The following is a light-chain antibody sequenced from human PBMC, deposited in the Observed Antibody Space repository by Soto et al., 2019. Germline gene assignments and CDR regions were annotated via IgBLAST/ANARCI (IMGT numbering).Light chain of an antibody. CDR1: QSVSSN. Sequence: EIVMTQSPATQSVSPGERATLSCRASQSVSSNLAWYQQKPGQAPRLLIYGASSRATGIPDRFSGSGSGTEFTLTISSLQSEDFAVYYCQQYGSSPTFGQGTKVDI. CDR3: QQYGSSPT. J-gene: IGKJ1*01. V-gene: IGKV3D-15*02. CDR2: GAS.